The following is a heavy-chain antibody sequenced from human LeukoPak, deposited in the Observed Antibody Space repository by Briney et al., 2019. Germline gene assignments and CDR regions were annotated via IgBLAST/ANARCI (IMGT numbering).Heavy chain of an antibody. V-gene: IGHV3-7*03. D-gene: IGHD3-22*01. Sequence: GGSLRLSCAAPGFSLSSSWMTWVRQAPGKGLEWVGNINEAGSGSNYVDSVKGRFTISRDSAKNSLWLQMNSLRVEDTGVYFCARAKIDWGQGTLVTVSS. CDR2: INEAGSGS. J-gene: IGHJ4*02. CDR3: ARAKID. CDR1: GFSLSSSW.